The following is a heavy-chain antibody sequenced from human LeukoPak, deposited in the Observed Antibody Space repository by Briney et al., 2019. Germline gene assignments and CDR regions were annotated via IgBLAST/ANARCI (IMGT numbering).Heavy chain of an antibody. Sequence: GGSLRLSCAASGFTVSSNYMSWVRQAPGKGLEWVSVIYSGGSTYYADSVKGRFTISRDNSKNTLYLQTNSLRAEDTAVYYCARVGIMWSDYYYGMDVWGQGTTVTVSS. CDR1: GFTVSSNY. V-gene: IGHV3-53*01. CDR3: ARVGIMWSDYYYGMDV. CDR2: IYSGGST. D-gene: IGHD2-21*01. J-gene: IGHJ6*02.